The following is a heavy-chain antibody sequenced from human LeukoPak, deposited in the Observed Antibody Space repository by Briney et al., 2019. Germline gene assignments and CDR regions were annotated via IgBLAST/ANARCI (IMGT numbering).Heavy chain of an antibody. CDR1: GYSFNSHW. Sequence: GESLKTSCKGSGYSFNSHWIGWVRQMPGKGLEWMGIIYPGDSDTRYSPSFQGQVTISADKSISTAYLQWSSLKASDTAMYYCATLAVAVAGTPFDYWGQGTLVTVSS. J-gene: IGHJ4*02. CDR3: ATLAVAVAGTPFDY. V-gene: IGHV5-51*01. D-gene: IGHD6-19*01. CDR2: IYPGDSDT.